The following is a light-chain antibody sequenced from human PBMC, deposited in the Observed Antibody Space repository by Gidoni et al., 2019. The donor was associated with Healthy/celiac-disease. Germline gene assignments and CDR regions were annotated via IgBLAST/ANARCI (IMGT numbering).Light chain of an antibody. CDR2: DAS. V-gene: IGKV3-11*01. CDR3: QQRINWPLT. CDR1: QSVSIY. Sequence: IELTSSPATLSLSPGQRATLSCRPIQSVSIYLAWNQQKPGQAPRLLIYDASNRATGIPARFSGSGSGTDFTLTISRLEPEDFAVYYCQQRINWPLTFGGGTKVEIK. J-gene: IGKJ4*01.